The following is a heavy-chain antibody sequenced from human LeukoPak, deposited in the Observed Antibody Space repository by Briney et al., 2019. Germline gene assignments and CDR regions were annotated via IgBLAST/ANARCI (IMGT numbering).Heavy chain of an antibody. V-gene: IGHV3-11*04. J-gene: IGHJ4*02. CDR3: ARADCSSTSCYELDY. D-gene: IGHD2-2*01. CDR2: ISSSDTTI. CDR1: GFTFSDYY. Sequence: GGSLRLSCAGSGFTFSDYYMSWIRQAPGKGLEWGSYISSSDTTIYYTDSLKGRFTISRDNAQNSLYLQMNTLRADDTAVYYCARADCSSTSCYELDYWGQGTLVTVSS.